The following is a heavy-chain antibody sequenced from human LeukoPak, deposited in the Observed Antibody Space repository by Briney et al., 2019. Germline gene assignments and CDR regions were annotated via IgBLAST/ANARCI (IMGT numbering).Heavy chain of an antibody. J-gene: IGHJ4*02. Sequence: GGSLRLSCAASGFTFGSYSMNWVRQAPGKGLEWVSYIGAAGSTIYYADSVKGRFTISRDNAKNSLFLQMNSLRAEDTAVYYCARDSSTYAGPPDYWGQGTLVTVSS. V-gene: IGHV3-48*01. D-gene: IGHD2-2*01. CDR2: IGAAGSTI. CDR1: GFTFGSYS. CDR3: ARDSSTYAGPPDY.